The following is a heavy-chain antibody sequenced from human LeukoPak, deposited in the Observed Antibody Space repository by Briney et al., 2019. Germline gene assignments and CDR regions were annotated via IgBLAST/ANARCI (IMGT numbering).Heavy chain of an antibody. CDR1: GFTFSAYA. V-gene: IGHV3-23*01. J-gene: IGHJ4*02. CDR2: IGGNGDNA. Sequence: GGSLRLSCAASGFTFSAYAMNWVRQAPGKGLEWVSVIGGNGDNANYADSVKGRFTISRDNSKNTLYLQMNSLRAEDTAVYYCAKEAVAGRADYWGQGTLVTVSS. D-gene: IGHD6-19*01. CDR3: AKEAVAGRADY.